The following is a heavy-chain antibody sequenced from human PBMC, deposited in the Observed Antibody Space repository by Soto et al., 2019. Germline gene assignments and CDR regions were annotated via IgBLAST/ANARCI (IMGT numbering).Heavy chain of an antibody. D-gene: IGHD1-26*01. CDR1: GYTFTSYA. CDR3: ARDEMRSRSMGV. J-gene: IGHJ6*03. CDR2: INAGNGNT. Sequence: ASVKVSCKASGYTFTSYAMHWVRQAPGQRLEWMGWINAGNGNTKYAQKLQGRVTMTTDTSTSTAYMELRSLRSDDTAVYYCARDEMRSRSMGVWGKGTTVTVSS. V-gene: IGHV1-3*01.